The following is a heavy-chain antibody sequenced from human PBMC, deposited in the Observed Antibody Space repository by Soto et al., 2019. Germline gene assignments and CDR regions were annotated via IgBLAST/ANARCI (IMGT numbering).Heavy chain of an antibody. CDR2: ISCCGGTV. Sequence: EVQLLESGGDLVRPGESLRLSCAASGFNFNKYAMSWVRQAPGEGLEWVSGISCCGGTVSYADSVKGRFTIARDDSKNTLFLHMNSLRVEDTAEYYCAKADGEQWLLPHLENWGRGTLVTVS. D-gene: IGHD6-19*01. CDR1: GFNFNKYA. CDR3: AKADGEQWLLPHLEN. J-gene: IGHJ4*02. V-gene: IGHV3-23*01.